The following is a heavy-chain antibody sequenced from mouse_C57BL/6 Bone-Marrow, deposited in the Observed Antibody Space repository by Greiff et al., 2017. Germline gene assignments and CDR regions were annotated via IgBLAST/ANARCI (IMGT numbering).Heavy chain of an antibody. Sequence: QVQLKQPGAELVKPGASVKLSCKASGYTFTSYWMQWVKQRPGQGLEWIGEIDPSDSYTNYNQKFKGKATLTVDTSSSTAYMQLSSLTSEDSAVYYCAREDWDGGDYWGQGTSVTVSS. D-gene: IGHD4-1*01. CDR2: IDPSDSYT. CDR1: GYTFTSYW. V-gene: IGHV1-50*01. CDR3: AREDWDGGDY. J-gene: IGHJ4*01.